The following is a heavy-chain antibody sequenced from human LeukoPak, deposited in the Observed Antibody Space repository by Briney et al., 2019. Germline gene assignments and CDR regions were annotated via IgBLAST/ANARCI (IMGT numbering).Heavy chain of an antibody. CDR1: GGSVTSGDYY. D-gene: IGHD6-13*01. V-gene: IGHV4-31*03. J-gene: IGHJ3*01. CDR3: AREGAAAGTPRAFDL. CDR2: IYYSGDT. Sequence: PSETLSLTCTVSGGSVTSGDYYWTWIRQRPGKGLEWIGYIYYSGDTYYNPSLKSRLTMSVDTSKSQFSLKLMSLTAADTAVYYCAREGAAAGTPRAFDLWGQGTMVTVSS.